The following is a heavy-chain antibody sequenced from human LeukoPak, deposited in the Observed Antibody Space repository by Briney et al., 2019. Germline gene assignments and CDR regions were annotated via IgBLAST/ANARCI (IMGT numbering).Heavy chain of an antibody. CDR2: ISSSSTYI. CDR3: TKAPVNSCLGAFCYPFDS. D-gene: IGHD2-15*01. J-gene: IGHJ4*02. Sequence: GGSLRLSCAASGFTFSTYSMNWVRQAPGKGLEWVSSISSSSTYIYYADSLKGRFTISRDNAKNSLYLQMNSLRAEDTAVYYCTKAPVNSCLGAFCYPFDSWGQGTLVTVSS. CDR1: GFTFSTYS. V-gene: IGHV3-21*01.